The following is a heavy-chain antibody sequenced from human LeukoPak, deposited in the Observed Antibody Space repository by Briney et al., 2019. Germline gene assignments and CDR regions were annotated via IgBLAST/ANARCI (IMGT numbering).Heavy chain of an antibody. CDR2: ISSSGSTI. J-gene: IGHJ4*02. CDR1: GFTFSDYY. V-gene: IGHV3-11*01. Sequence: GGSLRLSCAASGFTFSDYYMSWIRQAPGKGLEWVSYISSSGSTIYYADSVKGRFTISRDNAKNSLYLQMNSLRAEDTAVYYCAKDEGQWSARLDYWGQGTLVTVSS. CDR3: AKDEGQWSARLDY. D-gene: IGHD6-19*01.